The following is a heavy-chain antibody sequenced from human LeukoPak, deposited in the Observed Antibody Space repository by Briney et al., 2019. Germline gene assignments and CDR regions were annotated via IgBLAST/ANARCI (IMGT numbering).Heavy chain of an antibody. Sequence: SETLSLTCTVSGGSISSYYWSWIRQPPGKGLEWIGYIYYSGSTNYNPSLKSRVTISVDTSKNQFSLELSSVTVADTAAYYCARDRYCGGDCTPGAFDIWGQGTMVTVSS. CDR3: ARDRYCGGDCTPGAFDI. CDR1: GGSISSYY. CDR2: IYYSGST. D-gene: IGHD2-21*02. J-gene: IGHJ3*02. V-gene: IGHV4-59*01.